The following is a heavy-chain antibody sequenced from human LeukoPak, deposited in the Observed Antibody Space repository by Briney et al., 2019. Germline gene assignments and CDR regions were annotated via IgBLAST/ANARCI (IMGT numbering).Heavy chain of an antibody. D-gene: IGHD2-2*02. Sequence: SETLSLTCTVSGGSISSYYWSWIRQPPGKGLEWIGYIYYSGSTNYNPSLKSRVTISVDTSKNQFSLKLSSVTAADTAVYYCARAVIPAAIDNWFDPWGQGTLVTVSS. J-gene: IGHJ5*02. CDR2: IYYSGST. CDR1: GGSISSYY. V-gene: IGHV4-59*01. CDR3: ARAVIPAAIDNWFDP.